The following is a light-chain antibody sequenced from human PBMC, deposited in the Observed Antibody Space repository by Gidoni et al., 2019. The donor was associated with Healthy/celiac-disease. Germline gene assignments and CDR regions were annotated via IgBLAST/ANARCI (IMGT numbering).Light chain of an antibody. Sequence: EIVITLSPATLSVSPGERATLSCRASQSVSSNLAWYQQKPGQAPRLLIYGASTRATGIPARFSGSGSGTEFTLTISSLQSEDFAVYYCQQYNNWPLYTFGQGTKLEIK. J-gene: IGKJ2*01. CDR1: QSVSSN. V-gene: IGKV3-15*01. CDR2: GAS. CDR3: QQYNNWPLYT.